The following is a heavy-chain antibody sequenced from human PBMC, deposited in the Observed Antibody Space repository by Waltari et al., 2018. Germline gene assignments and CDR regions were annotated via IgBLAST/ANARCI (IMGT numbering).Heavy chain of an antibody. CDR3: AKDPVPGDGDYYFDL. V-gene: IGHV3-23*01. Sequence: EEQLMDSGGGFVQPGGSLRLSCAASGFTFSIYAMNWVRQAPGKGLGWVSGISGIGGSTYYADSGRGRFTISRDKSKYTLYLQMNSLRAEDTAVYYCAKDPVPGDGDYYFDLWGRGTLVTVSS. CDR2: ISGIGGST. D-gene: IGHD4-17*01. J-gene: IGHJ2*01. CDR1: GFTFSIYA.